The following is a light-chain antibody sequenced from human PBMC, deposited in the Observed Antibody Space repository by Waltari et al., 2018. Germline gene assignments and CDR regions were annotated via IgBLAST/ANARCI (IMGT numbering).Light chain of an antibody. J-gene: IGLJ1*01. CDR3: CSYAGSSTFYV. V-gene: IGLV2-23*01. CDR1: RSDVWIFNL. Sequence: QSALTQPAPVSGSPGQSIPLPCTGTRSDVWIFNLVPWYQQYPGKAPKLMIYEGSKRPSGVSNRFSGSKSGNTASLTISGLQAEDEADYYCCSYAGSSTFYVFGTGTKVTVL. CDR2: EGS.